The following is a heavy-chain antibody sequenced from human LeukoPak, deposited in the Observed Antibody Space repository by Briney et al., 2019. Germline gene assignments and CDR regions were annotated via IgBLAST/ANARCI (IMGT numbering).Heavy chain of an antibody. J-gene: IGHJ4*02. CDR1: GFTVSSYG. Sequence: GGSLRLSCAASGFTVSSYGMHWVRQAPGKGLEWGAVISYDGSNKYYADSVKGRFTISRDNSMNTLYLQMNSLRAEDTAVYYCAKDSNYGSGSYDTHFDYWGQGTLVTVSS. CDR2: ISYDGSNK. CDR3: AKDSNYGSGSYDTHFDY. V-gene: IGHV3-30*18. D-gene: IGHD3-10*01.